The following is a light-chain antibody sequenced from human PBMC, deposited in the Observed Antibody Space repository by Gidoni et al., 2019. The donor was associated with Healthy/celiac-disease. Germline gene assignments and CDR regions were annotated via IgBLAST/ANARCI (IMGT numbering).Light chain of an antibody. CDR3: AAWDDSLSGYV. J-gene: IGLJ6*01. CDR2: RNN. V-gene: IGLV1-47*01. Sequence: QSVLTPPPSASGTPGTRVTISCSGSSSNIGSNYVYWYQQLPGTAPKLLIYRNNQRPSGVPDRFSGSKSGTSASLAISRLRSEDEADYYCAAWDDSLSGYVFGSGTKVTVL. CDR1: SSNIGSNY.